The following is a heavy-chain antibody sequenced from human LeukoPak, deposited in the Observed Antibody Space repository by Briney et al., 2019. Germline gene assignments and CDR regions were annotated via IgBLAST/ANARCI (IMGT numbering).Heavy chain of an antibody. CDR2: IKQDGSEK. D-gene: IGHD3-10*01. Sequence: GGSLRLSCAASGFTFSSYWMSWVRQAPGKGLVWVANIKQDGSEKYYVDAVKGRFTISRDNAKNSLYLQMNSLRAEDTAVYYCARDIKVRGVIVNAFDIWGQGTMVTVSS. V-gene: IGHV3-7*01. CDR1: GFTFSSYW. J-gene: IGHJ3*02. CDR3: ARDIKVRGVIVNAFDI.